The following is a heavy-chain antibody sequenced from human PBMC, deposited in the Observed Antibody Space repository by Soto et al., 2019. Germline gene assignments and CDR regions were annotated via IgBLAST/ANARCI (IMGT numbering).Heavy chain of an antibody. CDR2: ISGSGSST. D-gene: IGHD3-22*01. CDR3: AKDWYYYDSSCSSIPDLFDY. Sequence: EVQLLESGGGLVQPGGSLRLSRAASGFTFSSYAMSWVRQAPGKGLEWVSAISGSGSSTYYADSVKGRFTSYRDNSKNTLYLQMNSLRAEDTAVYYCAKDWYYYDSSCSSIPDLFDYWGQGTLVTVSS. J-gene: IGHJ4*02. V-gene: IGHV3-23*01. CDR1: GFTFSSYA.